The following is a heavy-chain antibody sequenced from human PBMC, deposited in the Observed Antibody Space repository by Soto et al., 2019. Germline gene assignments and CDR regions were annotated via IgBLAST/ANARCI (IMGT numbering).Heavy chain of an antibody. J-gene: IGHJ4*02. D-gene: IGHD1-26*01. CDR1: GFTFSNAW. CDR2: IKSKTDGGTT. Sequence: PGGSLRLSCVASGFTFSNAWMNWVRQAPGKGLEWVGRIKSKTDGGTTDYAAPVKGRFTISRDDSKNTLYLQMNSLKTEDTAVYYCTTDPSYSGPSSFDYWGQGTLVTVSS. CDR3: TTDPSYSGPSSFDY. V-gene: IGHV3-15*07.